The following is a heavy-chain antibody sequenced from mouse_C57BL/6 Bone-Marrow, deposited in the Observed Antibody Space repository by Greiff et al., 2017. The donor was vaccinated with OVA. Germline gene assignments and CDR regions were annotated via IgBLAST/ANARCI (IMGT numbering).Heavy chain of an antibody. J-gene: IGHJ3*01. Sequence: QVQLQQPGAELVKPGASVKMSCKASGSTFTSYWITWVKQRPGQGLEWIGDIYPGSGSTNYNEKFKSKATLTVDTSSSTADMQLSSLTSEDSAVYYCARDDYAWFAYWGQGTLVTVSA. CDR1: GSTFTSYW. CDR2: IYPGSGST. CDR3: ARDDYAWFAY. V-gene: IGHV1-55*01. D-gene: IGHD2-4*01.